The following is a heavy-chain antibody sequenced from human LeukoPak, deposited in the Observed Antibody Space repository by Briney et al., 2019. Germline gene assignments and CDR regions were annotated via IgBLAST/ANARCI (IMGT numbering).Heavy chain of an antibody. CDR1: GGSISSFY. Sequence: SETLSLTCTVSGGSISSFYWSWIRQPPGKGLERIGYIYYTGSTNYSPSLKSRVTMSVDTSKNQFSLRLSSVTAADTAVYYCARDLGAGGNSLYYFDYWGQGSLVTVSS. J-gene: IGHJ4*02. D-gene: IGHD4-23*01. CDR2: IYYTGST. V-gene: IGHV4-59*01. CDR3: ARDLGAGGNSLYYFDY.